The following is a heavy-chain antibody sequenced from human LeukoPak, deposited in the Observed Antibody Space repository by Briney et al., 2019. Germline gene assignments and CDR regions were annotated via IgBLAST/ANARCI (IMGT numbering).Heavy chain of an antibody. CDR2: INPDSGGT. J-gene: IGHJ4*02. Sequence: GASVKVSFKASVYTFTGYYMHWVRQAPGRGLEWVGWINPDSGGTNYAQKFHGRVIMTRDTSIRTAYMELSRLRSDDTAVYYCARVDDRGHYYDSSGPRKLFDYWGQGTLVTVSS. V-gene: IGHV1-2*02. CDR3: ARVDDRGHYYDSSGPRKLFDY. D-gene: IGHD3-22*01. CDR1: VYTFTGYY.